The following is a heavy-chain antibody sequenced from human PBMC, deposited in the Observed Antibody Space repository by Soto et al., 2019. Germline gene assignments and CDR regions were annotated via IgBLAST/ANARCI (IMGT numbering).Heavy chain of an antibody. Sequence: SKTLSLTCAVSGGSISSGGYSWSWIRQPPGKGLEWIGYIYHSGSTYYNPSLKSRVTISVDRSKNQFSLKLSSVTAADTAVYYCARVSGNSVNAFDIWGQGTMVTVSS. V-gene: IGHV4-30-2*01. CDR2: IYHSGST. D-gene: IGHD2-15*01. J-gene: IGHJ3*02. CDR1: GGSISSGGYS. CDR3: ARVSGNSVNAFDI.